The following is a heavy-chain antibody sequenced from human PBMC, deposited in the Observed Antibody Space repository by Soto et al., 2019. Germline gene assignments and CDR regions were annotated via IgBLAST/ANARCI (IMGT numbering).Heavy chain of an antibody. CDR2: IKQDGSEK. J-gene: IGHJ2*01. D-gene: IGHD3-22*01. CDR1: GFTFSSHW. V-gene: IGHV3-7*01. CDR3: ARVVSLYFYDSPGWRYGDL. Sequence: DVQLEESGGGLVQPGGSLRLSCAGSGFTFSSHWMSWVRQAPGKGLEWVANIKQDGSEKYFVDSVKGRFTISRDNAKNSLYLQLNSPRDDDTAVYYCARVVSLYFYDSPGWRYGDLWGRGTLVTVSS.